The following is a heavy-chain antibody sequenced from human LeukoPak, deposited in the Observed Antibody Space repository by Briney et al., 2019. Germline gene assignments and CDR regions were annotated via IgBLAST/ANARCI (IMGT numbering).Heavy chain of an antibody. V-gene: IGHV5-51*01. CDR3: ARPGYCSGGSRSTEGYFDY. CDR1: GYSFTSYW. J-gene: IGHJ4*02. Sequence: GESLKISCKGSGYSFTSYWIGWVRQMPGKGLEWMGIIYPGDSDTRYSSSFQGQVTISADKSISTAYLQWSSLKASDTAMYYCARPGYCSGGSRSTEGYFDYWGQGTLVTVSS. CDR2: IYPGDSDT. D-gene: IGHD2-15*01.